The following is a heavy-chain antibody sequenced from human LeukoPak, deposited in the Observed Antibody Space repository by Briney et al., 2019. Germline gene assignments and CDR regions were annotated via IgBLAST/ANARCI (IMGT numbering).Heavy chain of an antibody. CDR1: GFTFNSYG. CDR3: AKGDRSGYDYFGY. Sequence: GGSLRLSCAASGFTFNSYGMNWVRQAPGKGLEWVPLISGSGGSTYYTDSVKGRFTISRDNSKSTVYLQMNSLRAEDTAVYYCAKGDRSGYDYFGYWGQGTLVTVSS. J-gene: IGHJ4*02. CDR2: ISGSGGST. V-gene: IGHV3-23*01. D-gene: IGHD3-22*01.